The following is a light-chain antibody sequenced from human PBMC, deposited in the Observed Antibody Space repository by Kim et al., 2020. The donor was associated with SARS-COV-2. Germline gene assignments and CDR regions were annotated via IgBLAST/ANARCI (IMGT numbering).Light chain of an antibody. CDR1: GSTIGSNT. J-gene: IGLJ1*01. Sequence: PGQRVTISCSGSGSTIGSNTVNWYQQLPGTAPKLLIYSNNQRPSGVPDRFSGSKSGTSASLAISGLQSEDEADYYCAAWDDSLNYVFGTGTKVTVL. V-gene: IGLV1-44*01. CDR3: AAWDDSLNYV. CDR2: SNN.